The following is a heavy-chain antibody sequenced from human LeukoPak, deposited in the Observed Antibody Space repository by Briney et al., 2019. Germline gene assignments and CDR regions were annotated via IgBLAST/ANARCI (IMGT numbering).Heavy chain of an antibody. J-gene: IGHJ3*01. CDR1: GFTFSGYA. D-gene: IGHD3-22*01. Sequence: GGSLRLSYAPSGFTFSGYAMSWVRQAPGKGLEWVAVISGGGSGTYYADSVRGRFTISRDNSKNTVYPQMNSLRAEDTAIYYCAKAVGSSGYFSRDAFDLWGQGTMVTVSS. V-gene: IGHV3-23*01. CDR2: ISGGGSGT. CDR3: AKAVGSSGYFSRDAFDL.